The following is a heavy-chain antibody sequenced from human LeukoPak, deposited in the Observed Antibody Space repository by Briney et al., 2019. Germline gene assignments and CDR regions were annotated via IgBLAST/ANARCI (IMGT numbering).Heavy chain of an antibody. Sequence: GESLKISCKGSGYRFATSWIAWVRQMPGKGLEWMGIIYPDDSDSRYSPSFEGQATFSVDKSISTAYLQWSSLKASDTAIYYCARGAYGSGSSYNYYGMDVWGQGTPVTVSS. CDR3: ARGAYGSGSSYNYYGMDV. CDR2: IYPDDSDS. J-gene: IGHJ6*02. CDR1: GYRFATSW. D-gene: IGHD3-10*01. V-gene: IGHV5-51*01.